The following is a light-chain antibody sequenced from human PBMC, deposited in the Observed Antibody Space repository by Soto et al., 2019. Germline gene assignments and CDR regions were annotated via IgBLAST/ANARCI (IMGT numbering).Light chain of an antibody. Sequence: EIVLTQSPGTLSLSPGERATLSCRASQSVSSSFLAWYQQKPGQAPRLLIYGASSRSTGIPDRFSGSGSGTEYTLTIIRLEPEDFAGFYCQQYDSSAWTFGQGTKVEIK. J-gene: IGKJ1*01. CDR2: GAS. CDR3: QQYDSSAWT. V-gene: IGKV3-20*01. CDR1: QSVSSSF.